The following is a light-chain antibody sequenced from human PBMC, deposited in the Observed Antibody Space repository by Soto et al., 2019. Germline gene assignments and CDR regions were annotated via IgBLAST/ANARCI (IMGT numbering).Light chain of an antibody. CDR2: GAS. CDR1: QVTSRY. J-gene: IGKJ5*01. V-gene: IGKV3-20*01. Sequence: ENVLTQSPGTLSLSPGERATLSCRASQVTSRYLSWYQQRPGQAPRLLIYGASSRATGIPERFSGSGSGTDFTLTISRLEPEDFAVYYCQQHSTSPISFGQGTRLEIK. CDR3: QQHSTSPIS.